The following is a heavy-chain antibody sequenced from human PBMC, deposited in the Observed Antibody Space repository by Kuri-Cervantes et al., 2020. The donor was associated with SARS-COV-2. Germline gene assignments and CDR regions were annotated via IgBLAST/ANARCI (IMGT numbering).Heavy chain of an antibody. CDR2: IYYSGST. CDR1: GGSISIYY. CDR3: ARGDSLLDWGSDYYYYMDV. Sequence: SETLSLTCTVSGGSISIYYWSWIRQPPGKGLEYIGYIYYSGSTNYNPSLKGRVTISVDTSRNQLSLKLSSVTAADTAVYYCARGDSLLDWGSDYYYYMDVWGKGTTVTVSS. J-gene: IGHJ6*03. D-gene: IGHD7-27*01. V-gene: IGHV4-59*01.